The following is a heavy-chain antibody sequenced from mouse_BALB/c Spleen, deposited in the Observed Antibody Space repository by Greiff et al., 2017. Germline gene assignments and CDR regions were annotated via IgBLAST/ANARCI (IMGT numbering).Heavy chain of an antibody. Sequence: EVKVEESGGGLVQPGGSLRLSCATSGFTFTDYYMSWVRQPPGKALEWLGFIRNKANGYTTEYSASVKGRFTISRDNSQSILYLQMNTLRAEDSATYYCARDGELGLDYWGQGTTLTVSS. CDR1: GFTFTDYY. D-gene: IGHD4-1*01. CDR2: IRNKANGYTT. J-gene: IGHJ2*01. V-gene: IGHV7-3*02. CDR3: ARDGELGLDY.